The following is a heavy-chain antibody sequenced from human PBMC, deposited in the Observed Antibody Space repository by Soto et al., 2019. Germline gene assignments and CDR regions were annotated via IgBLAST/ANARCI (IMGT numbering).Heavy chain of an antibody. V-gene: IGHV3-23*01. CDR2: ISGSGGST. Sequence: GGSLRLSCAASGFTFSSYAMSWVRQAPGKGLEWVSAISGSGGSTYYADSVKGRFTISRDNSKNTLYLQMNSLRAEDTAVYYCAKGLGQWATMVRGVIPWFDPWGQGTLVTVSS. CDR1: GFTFSSYA. J-gene: IGHJ5*02. D-gene: IGHD3-10*01. CDR3: AKGLGQWATMVRGVIPWFDP.